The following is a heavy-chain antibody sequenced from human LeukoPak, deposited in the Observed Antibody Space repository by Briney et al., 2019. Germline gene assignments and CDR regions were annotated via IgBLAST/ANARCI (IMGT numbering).Heavy chain of an antibody. V-gene: IGHV3-7*04. D-gene: IGHD1-26*01. CDR1: GFTFGSYW. Sequence: GGSLRLSCAASGFTFGSYWMSWVRQAPGKGLEWVANINEDGSEKYLVDSVKGRFTISRDNAKNSLYLQMSSLRAGDTGVYYCARVRGSYVMDVWGQGTTVTVSS. CDR2: INEDGSEK. CDR3: ARVRGSYVMDV. J-gene: IGHJ6*02.